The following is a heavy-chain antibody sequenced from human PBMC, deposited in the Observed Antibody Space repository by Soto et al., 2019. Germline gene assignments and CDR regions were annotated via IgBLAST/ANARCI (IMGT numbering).Heavy chain of an antibody. D-gene: IGHD1-26*01. CDR3: ASLPIVGATIADY. CDR1: GFTFSSYA. J-gene: IGHJ4*02. V-gene: IGHV3-30-3*01. CDR2: ISYDGSNK. Sequence: PGGSLRLSCAASGFTFSSYAMHWVRQAPGKGLEWVAVISYDGSNKYYADSVKGRFTISRDNSKNTLYLQMNSLRAEDTAVYYCASLPIVGATIADYWGQGTLVTVSS.